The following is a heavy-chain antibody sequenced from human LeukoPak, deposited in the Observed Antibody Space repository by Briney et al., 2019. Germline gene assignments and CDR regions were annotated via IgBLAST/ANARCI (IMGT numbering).Heavy chain of an antibody. CDR3: ATLPYYYDSSGHLPVDY. V-gene: IGHV3-21*01. CDR2: ISSSSSYI. CDR1: GFTFSSYS. D-gene: IGHD3-22*01. J-gene: IGHJ4*02. Sequence: PGGSLRLSCAASGFTFSSYSMNWVRQAPGKGLEWVSSISSSSSYIYYAESVKGRFTISRDNAKNSLYLQMNSLRAEDTAVYYCATLPYYYDSSGHLPVDYWGQGTLVTVSS.